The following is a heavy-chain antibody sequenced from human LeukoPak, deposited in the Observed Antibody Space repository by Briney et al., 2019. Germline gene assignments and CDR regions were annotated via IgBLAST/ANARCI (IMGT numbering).Heavy chain of an antibody. Sequence: SETLSLTCTVSGGSISSYYWSWIRQPPGKGLEWIGYIYYSGSTNYNPSLKSRVTISVDTSKNQFSLKLSSVTAADTAVYYCARGGYYYGSGSYYDYWGQGTLVTVSS. J-gene: IGHJ4*02. CDR1: GGSISSYY. D-gene: IGHD3-10*01. V-gene: IGHV4-59*01. CDR3: ARGGYYYGSGSYYDY. CDR2: IYYSGST.